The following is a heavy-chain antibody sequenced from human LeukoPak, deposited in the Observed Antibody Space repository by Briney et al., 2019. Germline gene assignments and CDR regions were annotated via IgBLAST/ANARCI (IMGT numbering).Heavy chain of an antibody. CDR1: GFTFSSCE. D-gene: IGHD2-21*01. CDR3: AREETGDDAFDI. J-gene: IGHJ3*02. CDR2: ISSSGSTK. V-gene: IGHV3-48*03. Sequence: PGGSLRLSCAASGFTFSSCEMNWVRQAPGKGLEWVSYISSSGSTKYYADSVKGRFTISRDNAKNSLYLQMNSLRAEDTAVYYCAREETGDDAFDIWGQGTMVTVSS.